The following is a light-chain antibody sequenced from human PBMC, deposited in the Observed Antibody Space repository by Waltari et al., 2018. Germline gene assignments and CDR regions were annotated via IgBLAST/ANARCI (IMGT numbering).Light chain of an antibody. CDR3: QQSYSTPPYT. CDR2: ASS. V-gene: IGKV1-39*01. J-gene: IGKJ2*01. CDR1: QSISIC. Sequence: DIQMTQSPPSLSAAVADRVTITCRTSQSISICLQWYQQKPGKAPKLLIYASSSLQSGVPSRFSGSGSGTDVTLTISSLQPEDFATYYCQQSYSTPPYTFGQGTKLEIK.